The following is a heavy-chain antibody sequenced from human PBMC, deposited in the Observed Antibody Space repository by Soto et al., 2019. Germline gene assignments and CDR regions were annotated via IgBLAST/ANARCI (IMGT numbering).Heavy chain of an antibody. Sequence: QVQLVESGGGVVQPGRSLRLSCAASGFTFSSYGMHWVRQAPGKGLEWVAVISYDGSNKYYADSVKGRFTISRDNSKNTLYLQMNSLRAEDTAVYYCVTELADTAMPDQNYYSYGMDVWGQGTTVTVSS. D-gene: IGHD5-18*01. J-gene: IGHJ6*02. CDR3: VTELADTAMPDQNYYSYGMDV. CDR2: ISYDGSNK. CDR1: GFTFSSYG. V-gene: IGHV3-30*03.